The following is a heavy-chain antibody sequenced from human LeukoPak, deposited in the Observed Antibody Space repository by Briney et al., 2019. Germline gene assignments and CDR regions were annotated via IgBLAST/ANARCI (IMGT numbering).Heavy chain of an antibody. J-gene: IGHJ4*02. CDR3: ATWGYCSSTSCYSGPFDY. Sequence: GGSLRLSCAASGFTFSDYYMSWIRQAPGKELEWVSYISSSGSTIYYADSVKGRFTISRDNAKNSLYLQMNSLRAEDTAVYYCATWGYCSSTSCYSGPFDYWGQGTLVTVSS. CDR2: ISSSGSTI. D-gene: IGHD2-2*01. CDR1: GFTFSDYY. V-gene: IGHV3-11*04.